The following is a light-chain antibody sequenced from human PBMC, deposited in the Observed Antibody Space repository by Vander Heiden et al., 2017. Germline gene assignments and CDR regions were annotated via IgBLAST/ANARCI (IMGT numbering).Light chain of an antibody. J-gene: IGKJ5*01. V-gene: IGKV1-33*01. CDR2: DAS. CDR3: QQYDNLPIT. CDR1: QDTRKY. Sequence: DIQMTQSPSSLSASLGDRVTITCQASQDTRKYLNWYQQKPGKAPKLLIYDASHLQTGVPSRFGGSGSGTHFTFTISSLQPEDIATYYCQQYDNLPITFGQGTRLEI.